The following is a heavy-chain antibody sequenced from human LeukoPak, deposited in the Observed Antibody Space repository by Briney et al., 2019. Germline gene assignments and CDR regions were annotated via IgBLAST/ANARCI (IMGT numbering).Heavy chain of an antibody. V-gene: IGHV4-61*05. CDR3: ARVLLLEDAFDI. Sequence: SETLSLTCTVSGGSISSSSYYWGWIRQPPGKGLEWIGYIYYSGSTNYNPSLKSRVTISVDTSKNQFSLKLSSVTAADTAVYYCARVLLLEDAFDIWGQGTMVTVSS. J-gene: IGHJ3*02. CDR2: IYYSGST. CDR1: GGSISSSSYY. D-gene: IGHD1-26*01.